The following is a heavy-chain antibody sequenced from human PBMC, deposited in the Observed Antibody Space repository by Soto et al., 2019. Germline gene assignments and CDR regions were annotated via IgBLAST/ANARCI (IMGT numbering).Heavy chain of an antibody. CDR3: ARDFYGGYTYGPGDY. Sequence: GGTLRLSCAASGFMFSAYWMSWVRQAPGKGLEWVANIHGDGGKIYYVDSVKGRFTISRDNAKRSLYLQMNSLRAEDTAVYYCARDFYGGYTYGPGDYWGQGALVTVSS. V-gene: IGHV3-7*01. D-gene: IGHD5-18*01. CDR1: GFMFSAYW. CDR2: IHGDGGKI. J-gene: IGHJ4*02.